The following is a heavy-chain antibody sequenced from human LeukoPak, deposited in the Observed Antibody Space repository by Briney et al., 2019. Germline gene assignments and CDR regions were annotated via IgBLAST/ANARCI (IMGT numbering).Heavy chain of an antibody. V-gene: IGHV3-23*01. CDR2: ISGSGGST. CDR3: ARVIRAAPGKGYFDY. D-gene: IGHD6-13*01. CDR1: GFIFSTYA. Sequence: GGSLRLSCATSGFIFSTYALSWVRQAPGKGLEWASSISGSGGSTYHADSVKGRFTFSRDSSKNTLYLQMNSLRAEDTAIYYCARVIRAAPGKGYFDYWGQGTLVTVSS. J-gene: IGHJ4*02.